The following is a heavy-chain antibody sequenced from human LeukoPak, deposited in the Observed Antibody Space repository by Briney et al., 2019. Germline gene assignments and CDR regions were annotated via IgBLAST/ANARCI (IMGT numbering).Heavy chain of an antibody. V-gene: IGHV1-69*04. CDR1: GGTFSSYA. CDR3: AKGDYYDSSGPLDY. J-gene: IGHJ4*02. CDR2: IIPILGIA. Sequence: SVKVSCKASGGTFSSYAISWVRQAPGQGLEWMGRIIPILGIANYAQKFQGRVTITADKSTSTAYMELSSLRSEDTAVYYCAKGDYYDSSGPLDYWGQGTLVIVSS. D-gene: IGHD3-22*01.